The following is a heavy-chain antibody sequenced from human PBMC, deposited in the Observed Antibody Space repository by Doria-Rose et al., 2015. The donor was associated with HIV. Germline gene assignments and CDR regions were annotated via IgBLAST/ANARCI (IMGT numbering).Heavy chain of an antibody. CDR1: GVSLSSPGMG. D-gene: IGHD6-13*01. J-gene: IGHJ4*02. CDR2: IFSDDER. V-gene: IGHV2-26*01. Sequence: QVTLKESGPVLVKPTETLTLTCTVSGVSLSSPGMGVGWIRQPPGKALEWLANIFSDDERSYQTSLKSRLTISRGTSKSQVVLTMTDMDPVDTATYYCARIKSSRWYHKYYFDFWGQGTLVIVSA. CDR3: ARIKSSRWYHKYYFDF.